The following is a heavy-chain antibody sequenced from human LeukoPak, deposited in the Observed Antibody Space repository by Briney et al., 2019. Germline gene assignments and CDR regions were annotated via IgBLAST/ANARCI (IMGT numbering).Heavy chain of an antibody. CDR3: ARGSKRGSGSFDY. CDR2: INPNSGGT. D-gene: IGHD6-19*01. J-gene: IGHJ4*02. Sequence: ASVKVSCKASGYTFTGYYMHWVRQAPGQGLEWMGWINPNSGGTNYAQKFQGRVTMTRDTSISTAYMELSRLISDDTAVYYCARGSKRGSGSFDYWGQGTLVTVSS. CDR1: GYTFTGYY. V-gene: IGHV1-2*02.